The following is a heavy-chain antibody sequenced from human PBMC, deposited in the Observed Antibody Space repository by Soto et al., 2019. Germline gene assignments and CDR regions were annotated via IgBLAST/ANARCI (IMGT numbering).Heavy chain of an antibody. CDR3: AKDRSYGDYYFNPKYYFDY. V-gene: IGHV3-23*01. J-gene: IGHJ4*02. D-gene: IGHD4-17*01. CDR1: GFTFSSYA. CDR2: ISGSGGST. Sequence: GGSLRLSCAASGFTFSSYAMSWVRQAPGKGLEWVSAISGSGGSTYYADSVKGRFTISRDNSKNTLYLQMNSLRAEDTAVYYCAKDRSYGDYYFNPKYYFDYWGQGTLVTVSS.